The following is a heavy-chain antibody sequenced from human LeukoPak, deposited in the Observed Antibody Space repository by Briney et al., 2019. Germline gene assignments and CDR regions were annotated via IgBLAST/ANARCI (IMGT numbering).Heavy chain of an antibody. CDR3: AKDPPYYYGSGSYSPWGGFDY. D-gene: IGHD3-10*01. CDR2: ISGSGGST. CDR1: GFTFSSYA. Sequence: GGSLRLSCAASGFTFSSYAMSWVRQAPGKGLEWVSAISGSGGSTYYADSVKGRFTISRDNSKNTLYLQMNSLRAEDTAVYYCAKDPPYYYGSGSYSPWGGFDYWGQGTLVTVSS. J-gene: IGHJ4*02. V-gene: IGHV3-23*01.